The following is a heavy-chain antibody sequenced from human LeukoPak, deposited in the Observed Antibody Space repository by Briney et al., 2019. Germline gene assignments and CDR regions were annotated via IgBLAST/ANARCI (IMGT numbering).Heavy chain of an antibody. V-gene: IGHV4-4*02. CDR1: GGSISSGNW. Sequence: SETLSLTCAVSGGSISSGNWWSWVRQPPGKGLEWIGEIFHSGSTNYNPSLKSRLTISLDKSKNQFSLKLSSVTAADTAVYYCATMVRGAPGDYWGQGTLVTVSS. J-gene: IGHJ4*02. CDR2: IFHSGST. CDR3: ATMVRGAPGDY. D-gene: IGHD3-10*01.